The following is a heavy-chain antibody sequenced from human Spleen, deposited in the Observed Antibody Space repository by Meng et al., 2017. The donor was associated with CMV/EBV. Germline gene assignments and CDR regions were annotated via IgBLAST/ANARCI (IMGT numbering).Heavy chain of an antibody. CDR3: ARLTMVRGVIPKYYFDY. D-gene: IGHD3-10*01. CDR1: GYSISSGYY. Sequence: SETLSLTCTVSGYSISSGYYWGWIRQPPGKGLEWIGYIYYSGSTSYNPSLKSRVTISLDTSKNQFSLKLSSVTAADTAVYHCARLTMVRGVIPKYYFDYWGQGTLVTVSS. J-gene: IGHJ4*02. V-gene: IGHV4-38-2*02. CDR2: IYYSGST.